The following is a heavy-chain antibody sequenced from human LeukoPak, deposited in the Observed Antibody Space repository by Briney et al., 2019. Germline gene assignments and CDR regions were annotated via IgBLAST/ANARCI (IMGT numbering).Heavy chain of an antibody. CDR2: ISSSSSYI. D-gene: IGHD6-13*01. Sequence: GGSLRLSCVVSGFTFTSYGVHWVRQAPGKGLEWVSSISSSSSYIYYADSVKGRFTISRDNAKNSLYLQMNSLRAEDTAVYYCARMRAAAAFDIWGQGTMVTVSS. CDR3: ARMRAAAAFDI. V-gene: IGHV3-21*01. J-gene: IGHJ3*02. CDR1: GFTFTSYG.